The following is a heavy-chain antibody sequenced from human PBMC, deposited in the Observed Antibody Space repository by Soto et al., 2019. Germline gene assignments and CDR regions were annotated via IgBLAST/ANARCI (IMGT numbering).Heavy chain of an antibody. Sequence: SEPLSLTCAVSGGSISSDKWWSWVRQPPGKGLEWIGEIYRSGSTNHNPSLKSRVTISVDNSKNQFSLRLSSVTAADTAMYYCARDRGVGGTRGAFDIWGQGTMVTVSS. CDR3: ARDRGVGGTRGAFDI. CDR2: IYRSGST. V-gene: IGHV4-4*02. D-gene: IGHD2-15*01. CDR1: GGSISSDKW. J-gene: IGHJ3*02.